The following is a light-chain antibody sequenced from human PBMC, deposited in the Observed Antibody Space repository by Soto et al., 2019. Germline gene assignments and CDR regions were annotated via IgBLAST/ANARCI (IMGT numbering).Light chain of an antibody. V-gene: IGLV1-51*01. CDR1: SSNIGKNS. CDR2: DDH. CDR3: ETWDLTLSAGVL. J-gene: IGLJ2*01. Sequence: QSVLTRPPSVAGAPGQRVSISCSGGSSNIGKNSVSGYQQLPATAPQLLIYDDHQRPSGIPDRFSASKSCTSATLDITGLQPADEADYSCETWDLTLSAGVLFGGGTKVTVL.